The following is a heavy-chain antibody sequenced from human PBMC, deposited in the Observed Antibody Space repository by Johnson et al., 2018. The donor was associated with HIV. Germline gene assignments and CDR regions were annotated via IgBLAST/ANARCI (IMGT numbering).Heavy chain of an antibody. CDR3: ARKAPPKYSSGWFDAFDI. D-gene: IGHD6-19*01. CDR1: GFTFSSYV. Sequence: VQLVESGGGLVQPGGSLRLSCVASGFTFSSYVMTLVRQAPGKGLEWVSGISASGGSTYYADSVKGRFTISRDNSKNTLYLQMNSLRADDTALYYCARKAPPKYSSGWFDAFDIWGQGTMVTVSS. V-gene: IGHV3-23*04. CDR2: ISASGGST. J-gene: IGHJ3*02.